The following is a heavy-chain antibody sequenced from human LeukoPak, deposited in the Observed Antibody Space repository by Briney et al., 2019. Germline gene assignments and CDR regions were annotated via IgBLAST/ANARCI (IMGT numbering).Heavy chain of an antibody. CDR2: ISGSGGST. J-gene: IGHJ5*02. Sequence: GGSLRLSCAASGFTFSSYAMSWVRQAPRKGLEWVSAISGSGGSTYYADSVKGRFTISRDNSKDTLYLQMDSLRAEDTAVYYCAKETSYTPWFDPWGQGTLVTVSS. CDR1: GFTFSSYA. CDR3: AKETSYTPWFDP. V-gene: IGHV3-23*01. D-gene: IGHD2-2*02.